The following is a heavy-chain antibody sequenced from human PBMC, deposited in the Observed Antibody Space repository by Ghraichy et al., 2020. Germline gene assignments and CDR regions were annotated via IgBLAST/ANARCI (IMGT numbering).Heavy chain of an antibody. J-gene: IGHJ4*02. Sequence: SQTLSLTCTVSGGSISSSIDYWGWIHQAPGKGLEWIGSIFYSGTTHYNPSLKSRVTMSVDSSKNQFSLRLSSVTATDTAVYYCARRSLHRYSGSYYFDFWGQGTLVTVSS. CDR3: ARRSLHRYSGSYYFDF. CDR2: IFYSGTT. V-gene: IGHV4-39*01. CDR1: GGSISSSIDY. D-gene: IGHD1-26*01.